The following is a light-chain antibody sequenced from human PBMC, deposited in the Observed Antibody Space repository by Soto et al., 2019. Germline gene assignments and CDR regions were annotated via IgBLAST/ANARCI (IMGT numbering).Light chain of an antibody. CDR3: QQYGRT. V-gene: IGKV3-20*01. CDR2: GAS. J-gene: IGKJ1*01. Sequence: EIVLTQSPGTLSLSPGERATLSCRASQSVSSSYLAWYLQKPGQAPRLLIYGASSRATGIPDRFSGSGSGTDFTLTISRLEPEDFAVYYCQQYGRTFGQGTKVEIK. CDR1: QSVSSSY.